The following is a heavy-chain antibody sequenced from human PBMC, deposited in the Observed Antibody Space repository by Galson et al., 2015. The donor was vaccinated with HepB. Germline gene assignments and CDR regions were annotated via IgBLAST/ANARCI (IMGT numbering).Heavy chain of an antibody. CDR3: ARDYFCSTTRCYDTFDI. V-gene: IGHV1-69*08. Sequence: SVKVSCKASGGTFSSYTISWVRQAPGQGLEWMGRIIPILGRTHYAQRLQGRVTMTTDTSTTTAYMELRSLTSDDTAVYYCARDYFCSTTRCYDTFDIWGQGTMVTVSS. CDR1: GGTFSSYT. CDR2: IIPILGRT. D-gene: IGHD2-2*01. J-gene: IGHJ3*02.